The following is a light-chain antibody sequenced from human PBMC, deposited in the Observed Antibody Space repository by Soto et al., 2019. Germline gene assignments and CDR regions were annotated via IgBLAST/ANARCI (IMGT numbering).Light chain of an antibody. J-gene: IGKJ4*01. V-gene: IGKV1-5*01. CDR1: QTISRN. CDR2: DAS. CDR3: QQYDNYPLT. Sequence: DIQITPTPSSPSASVGDRVTIPCPASQTISRNLNWYQQKPGKAPKLLIYDASSLESGVPSRFSGSGSGTEFTLTISSLQPDDFATYYCQQYDNYPLTFGGGTKVDI.